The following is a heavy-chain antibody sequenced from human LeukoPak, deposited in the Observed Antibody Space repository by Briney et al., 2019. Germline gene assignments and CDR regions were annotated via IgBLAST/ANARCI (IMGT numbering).Heavy chain of an antibody. D-gene: IGHD3-22*01. CDR3: ARDYYDSSGYYPINWFDP. V-gene: IGHV1-2*02. J-gene: IGHJ5*02. Sequence: ASVKVSCKASGYTFTGYYMHWVRQAPGQGLEWMGWINPNSGGTSYAQKFQGRVTMTRDTSISTAYMELSRLISDDTAVYYCARDYYDSSGYYPINWFDPWGQGTLVTVSS. CDR1: GYTFTGYY. CDR2: INPNSGGT.